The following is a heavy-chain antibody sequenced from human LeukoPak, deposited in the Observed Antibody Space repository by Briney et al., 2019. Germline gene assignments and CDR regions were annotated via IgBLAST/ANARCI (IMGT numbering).Heavy chain of an antibody. Sequence: GESLRLSCVVYGLTFGDHYVSWIRQAPGKGLDWIAYISNSGTVKNYADSVRGRFTISRDSAKRSVFLQMTSLRSDDTAVYYCARGDSLYYFDLWGQGTLVSVSP. V-gene: IGHV3-11*04. CDR1: GLTFGDHY. J-gene: IGHJ4*02. D-gene: IGHD2-21*02. CDR3: ARGDSLYYFDL. CDR2: ISNSGTVK.